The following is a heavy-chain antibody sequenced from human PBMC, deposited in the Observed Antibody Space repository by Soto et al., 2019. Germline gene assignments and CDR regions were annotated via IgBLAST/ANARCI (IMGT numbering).Heavy chain of an antibody. CDR1: GFTFSSYA. V-gene: IGHV3-23*01. D-gene: IGHD3-22*01. J-gene: IGHJ4*02. CDR3: AKPLRGLDSSGYYDY. Sequence: GESLKISCAASGFTFSSYAMSWVRQAPGKGLEWVSAISGSGGSTYYADSVKGRFTISRDNSKNTLYLQMNSLRAEDTAVYYCAKPLRGLDSSGYYDYWGQGTLVTVSS. CDR2: ISGSGGST.